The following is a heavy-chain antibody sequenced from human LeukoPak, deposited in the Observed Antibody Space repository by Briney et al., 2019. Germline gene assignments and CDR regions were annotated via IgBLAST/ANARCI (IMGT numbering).Heavy chain of an antibody. D-gene: IGHD2-8*01. CDR1: GFTFSSYS. J-gene: IGHJ5*02. CDR2: ISSSSSYI. CDR3: ARDRGMVGQFDP. Sequence: GGSLRLSCAASGFTFSSYSMNWVRQAPGKGLEWVSSISSSSSYIYYADSVKGRFTISRDNAKNSLYLQMNSLRAEDTAVYYCARDRGMVGQFDPWGQGTLVTVSS. V-gene: IGHV3-21*01.